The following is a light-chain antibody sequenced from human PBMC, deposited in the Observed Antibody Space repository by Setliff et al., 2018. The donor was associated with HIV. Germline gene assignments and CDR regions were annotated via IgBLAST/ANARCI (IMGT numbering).Light chain of an antibody. Sequence: QSALAQPASVSGSPGQSITISCTGTSSDVGGYNYVSWYQQHPGKAPKLMIYEVSNRPSGVSNRFSGSKSGNTASLTISGLQAEDEADYYCSSYTNSNSYVFGTGTKVNVL. J-gene: IGLJ1*01. CDR3: SSYTNSNSYV. V-gene: IGLV2-14*01. CDR1: SSDVGGYNY. CDR2: EVS.